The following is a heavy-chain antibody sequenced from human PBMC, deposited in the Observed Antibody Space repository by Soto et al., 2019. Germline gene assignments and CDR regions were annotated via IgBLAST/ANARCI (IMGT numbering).Heavy chain of an antibody. CDR2: INGGGGCT. V-gene: IGHV3-23*01. Sequence: PGGSLRLSCAASGFTFSSYSMNWVRQAPGKGLEWVSSINGGGGCTYYADSVKGRFTISRDNSKNTLYLQMNSLRAEDTAVYYCAKDPQAVDFWSGYFDYWGQGTLVTVSS. J-gene: IGHJ4*02. CDR1: GFTFSSYS. CDR3: AKDPQAVDFWSGYFDY. D-gene: IGHD3-3*01.